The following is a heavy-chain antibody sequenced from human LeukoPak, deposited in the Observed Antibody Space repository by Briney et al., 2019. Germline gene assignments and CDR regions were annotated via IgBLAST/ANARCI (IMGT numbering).Heavy chain of an antibody. CDR1: GFTFSSYE. D-gene: IGHD3-22*01. Sequence: GGSLRLSCAASGFTFSSYEMNWVRQAPGKGLEWVSYISSSGSTIYYADSVKGRFTISRDNAKNSLYLQMNSLRAEDTAVYYCARLRATYYYDSSGYYEAFDIWGQGTMVTDSS. J-gene: IGHJ3*02. V-gene: IGHV3-48*03. CDR3: ARLRATYYYDSSGYYEAFDI. CDR2: ISSSGSTI.